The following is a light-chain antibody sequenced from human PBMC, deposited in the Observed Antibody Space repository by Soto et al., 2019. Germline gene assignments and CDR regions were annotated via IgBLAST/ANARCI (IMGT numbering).Light chain of an antibody. CDR2: GAS. J-gene: IGKJ5*01. CDR3: QQYGSAQIT. CDR1: QSVSSSY. V-gene: IGKV3-20*01. Sequence: IVLTQSPGTLSLSPGERATLSCRASQSVSSSYLAWYQQKPGQAPRLLIYGASSRATGIPDRFSGSGSGTDFTLTISRLEPEDFGVYYCQQYGSAQITFGQGTRLAIK.